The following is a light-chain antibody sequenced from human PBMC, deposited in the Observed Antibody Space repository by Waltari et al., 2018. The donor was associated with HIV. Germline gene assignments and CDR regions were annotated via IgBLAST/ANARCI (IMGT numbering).Light chain of an antibody. Sequence: QSALTQPASVSGSPGQSITISCTGTSSHVGSYNIVSWYQQHPGKAPKLMIYEGSKRPSGVSNRFSGSKSGNTASLTISGLQAEDEADYYCCSYAGSSTLEVFGGGTKLTVL. CDR3: CSYAGSSTLEV. CDR1: SSHVGSYNI. V-gene: IGLV2-23*01. CDR2: EGS. J-gene: IGLJ2*01.